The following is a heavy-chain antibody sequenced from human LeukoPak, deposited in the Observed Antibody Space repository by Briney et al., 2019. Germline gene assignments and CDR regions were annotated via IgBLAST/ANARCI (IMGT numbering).Heavy chain of an antibody. J-gene: IGHJ4*02. CDR1: GFTLSSYW. V-gene: IGHV3-74*01. CDR3: GRSNQADDY. Sequence: GGSLRLSCAASGFTLSSYWMHWVRQAPGKGLVWVSRINAGGSSTTYADSVKGRFTISRDHAKNTLYLQMDSLRADDTGVYYCGRSNQADDYWGQGTLVTVSS. D-gene: IGHD1-14*01. CDR2: INAGGSST.